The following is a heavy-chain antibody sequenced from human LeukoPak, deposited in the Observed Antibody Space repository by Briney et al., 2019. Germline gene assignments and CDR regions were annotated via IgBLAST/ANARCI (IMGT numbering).Heavy chain of an antibody. V-gene: IGHV3-21*01. CDR1: GFTFSSYW. J-gene: IGHJ4*02. Sequence: GGSLRLSCAASGFTFSSYWIHWVRQAPGKGLEWVSSISSSSSYIYYADSVKGRFTISRDNATNSLYLQLNSLRAEDTAVYYCVRDMGGWQTYFDYWGQGTLVTVSS. CDR2: ISSSSSYI. D-gene: IGHD6-19*01. CDR3: VRDMGGWQTYFDY.